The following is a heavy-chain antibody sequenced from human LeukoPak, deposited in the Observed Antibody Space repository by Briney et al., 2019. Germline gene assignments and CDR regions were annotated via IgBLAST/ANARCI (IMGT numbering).Heavy chain of an antibody. D-gene: IGHD3-16*01. CDR2: IYVDWST. Sequence: GGSLRLSCVVSGFTVSSNHMNLVRQAPGEGLEWVSVIYVDWSTHYADSVKGRFTISRDNPKNTLYLQMNSLRVEDTAVHYCVRQGLGEAKRWGQGTLVTVSS. J-gene: IGHJ1*01. V-gene: IGHV3-66*04. CDR1: GFTVSSNH. CDR3: VRQGLGEAKR.